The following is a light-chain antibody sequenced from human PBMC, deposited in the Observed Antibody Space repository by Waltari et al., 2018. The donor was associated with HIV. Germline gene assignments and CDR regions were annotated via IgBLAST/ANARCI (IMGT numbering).Light chain of an antibody. Sequence: QSVLTQPPSVSGAPGQRVTISCTGTSSNIGAGYDVHWYQQLPGTAPKLLIYANSPRPSGVPDRFSVSKSATSASLAITGLQAEDEADYFCQSYDSSLSAYVVFGGGTKLTVL. CDR2: ANS. V-gene: IGLV1-40*01. CDR3: QSYDSSLSAYVV. CDR1: SSNIGAGYD. J-gene: IGLJ3*02.